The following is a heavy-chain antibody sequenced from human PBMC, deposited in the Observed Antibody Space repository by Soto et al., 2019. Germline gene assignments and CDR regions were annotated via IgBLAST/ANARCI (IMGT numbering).Heavy chain of an antibody. V-gene: IGHV1-3*01. Sequence: GASVKVSCKASGYTFTSYAMHWVRQAPGQRLEWMGWINAGNGNTKYSQKFQGRVTITRDTSASTAYMELSSLRSEDTAVYYCARLSGSYGAFDIWGQGTMVTVSS. D-gene: IGHD1-26*01. CDR2: INAGNGNT. J-gene: IGHJ3*02. CDR1: GYTFTSYA. CDR3: ARLSGSYGAFDI.